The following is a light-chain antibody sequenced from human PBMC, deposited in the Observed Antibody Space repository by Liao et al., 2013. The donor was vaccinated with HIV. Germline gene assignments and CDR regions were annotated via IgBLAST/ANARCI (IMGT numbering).Light chain of an antibody. Sequence: SYELTQPPSVSVSPGQTASITCSGDKLGDKYGCWYQQKPGQSPVLVIYQDSRRPSGIPERFSGSNSGNTATLTISRVEAGDEADYYCQVWDSVSDHWVFGGGTKLTVL. V-gene: IGLV3-1*01. CDR3: QVWDSVSDHWV. CDR1: KLGDKY. CDR2: QDS. J-gene: IGLJ3*02.